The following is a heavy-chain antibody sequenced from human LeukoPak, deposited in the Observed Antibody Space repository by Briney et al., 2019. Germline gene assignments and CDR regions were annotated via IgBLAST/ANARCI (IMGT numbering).Heavy chain of an antibody. D-gene: IGHD2-21*02. J-gene: IGHJ5*02. CDR3: ARVTDPRYNYFDP. CDR2: MNPNSGNT. Sequence: ASVKVSCKAPGYTFTTYDINWVRQATGQGLEWMGWMNPNSGNTGYAQKFQGRVTMTRNTSMSTAYMELSSLRSEDTAVYYCARVTDPRYNYFDPWGRGTLVTVSS. V-gene: IGHV1-8*01. CDR1: GYTFTTYD.